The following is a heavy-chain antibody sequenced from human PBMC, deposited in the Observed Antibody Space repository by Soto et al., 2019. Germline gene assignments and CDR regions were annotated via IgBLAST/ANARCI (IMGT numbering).Heavy chain of an antibody. V-gene: IGHV5-51*01. D-gene: IGHD3-3*01. Sequence: GESLKISCKGSGYSFSTHWIGWVRQMPGKGLEWMGIIYPGDSDTRYSPSFQGQVTISADTSISTAYLQWSGLKASDTAIYYCARHKTIWIELLVFYKRDVWGQGTTVTVS. CDR3: ARHKTIWIELLVFYKRDV. J-gene: IGHJ6*02. CDR2: IYPGDSDT. CDR1: GYSFSTHW.